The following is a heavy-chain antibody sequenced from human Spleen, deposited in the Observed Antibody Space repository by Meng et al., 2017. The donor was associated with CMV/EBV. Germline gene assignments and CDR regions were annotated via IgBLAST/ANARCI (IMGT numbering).Heavy chain of an antibody. D-gene: IGHD5-12*01. Sequence: SETLSLTCTVSGGSISSSSYYWGWIRQPPGKGLEWIGSIYYSGSTYYNPSLKSRVTISVDTSKNQFSLKLSSVTAADTAVYYCARIQWRAIYYFDYWGQGTLVTVSS. J-gene: IGHJ4*02. CDR3: ARIQWRAIYYFDY. CDR1: GGSISSSSYY. V-gene: IGHV4-39*07. CDR2: IYYSGST.